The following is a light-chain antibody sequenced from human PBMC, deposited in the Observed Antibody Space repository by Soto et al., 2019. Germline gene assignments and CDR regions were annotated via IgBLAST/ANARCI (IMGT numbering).Light chain of an antibody. Sequence: DIQMTQSPSSLSASLGDRVTITCRASQSISRYLHWFQQRPGEAPNLLIYSASTLQSGVPSRFSGSGYGTDFTLTISSLQPEDLGTYYCQQSYTAPLTFGGGTKVVIK. J-gene: IGKJ4*01. CDR3: QQSYTAPLT. V-gene: IGKV1-39*01. CDR1: QSISRY. CDR2: SAS.